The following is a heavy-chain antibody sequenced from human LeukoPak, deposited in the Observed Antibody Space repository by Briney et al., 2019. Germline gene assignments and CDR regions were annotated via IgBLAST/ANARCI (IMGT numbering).Heavy chain of an antibody. CDR2: IYTSGST. Sequence: SETLSLPCTVSGGSISSYYWSWIRQPAGKGLEWIGRIYTSGSTNYNPSLKSRVTMSVDTSKNQFSLKLSSVTAADTAVYYCASHAARYCSSTSCSPVNYFDYWGQGTLVTVSS. D-gene: IGHD2-2*01. CDR1: GGSISSYY. V-gene: IGHV4-4*07. CDR3: ASHAARYCSSTSCSPVNYFDY. J-gene: IGHJ4*02.